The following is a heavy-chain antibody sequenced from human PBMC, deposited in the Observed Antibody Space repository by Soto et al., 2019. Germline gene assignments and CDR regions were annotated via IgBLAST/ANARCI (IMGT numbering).Heavy chain of an antibody. J-gene: IGHJ3*02. CDR1: GFTFSSFT. Sequence: EVQLVESGGGLVQPGGSLRLSCAASGFTFSSFTMNWVRQAPGKGLEWISYMSSSSSTIYYADSVKGRFTISRDNAKNSLYLQMNSLRAEDTAVYYCARAHPSYSTGGTFDIWGQGTMVTVSS. V-gene: IGHV3-48*01. CDR3: ARAHPSYSTGGTFDI. CDR2: MSSSSSTI. D-gene: IGHD6-19*01.